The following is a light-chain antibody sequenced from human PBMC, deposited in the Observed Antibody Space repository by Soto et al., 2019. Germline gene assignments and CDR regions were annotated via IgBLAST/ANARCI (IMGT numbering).Light chain of an antibody. Sequence: LTQTTSTLPWSHRDSAPLYCRASQRVRNDYLAWVQQKPGQTPRLLIYSVSSMATGIPYRFSGSGSGTDFTLTISRLEPEDFAMYYCLQHCSARWTFGQGTRLEI. CDR3: LQHCSARWT. CDR1: QRVRNDY. J-gene: IGKJ5*01. CDR2: SVS. V-gene: IGKV3-20*01.